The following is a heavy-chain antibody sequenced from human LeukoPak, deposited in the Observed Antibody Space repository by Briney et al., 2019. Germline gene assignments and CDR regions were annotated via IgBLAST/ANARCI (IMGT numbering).Heavy chain of an antibody. V-gene: IGHV3-30*09. CDR1: GFTFSSYA. CDR3: AKDRATQYSLDY. J-gene: IGHJ4*02. D-gene: IGHD2/OR15-2a*01. CDR2: ISYDGVVK. Sequence: GRSLRLSCAASGFTFSSYAMHWVRQAPGKGLEWVAFISYDGVVKYYADSVKGRFAISRDNSMNTLSLQMNSLRAEDTAVYYCAKDRATQYSLDYWGQGTLVTVSS.